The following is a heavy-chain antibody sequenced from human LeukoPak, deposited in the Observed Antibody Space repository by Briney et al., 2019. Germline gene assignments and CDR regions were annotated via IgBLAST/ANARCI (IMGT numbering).Heavy chain of an antibody. J-gene: IGHJ4*02. CDR1: GGSISSGNYY. V-gene: IGHV4-61*02. CDR2: IYTSGST. CDR3: ARSLWFGELLPDY. Sequence: PSETLSLTCTVSGGSISSGNYYWSWIRQPAGKGLERIGRIYTSGSTNYNPSLKSRVTISVDTSRNQFSLKLGSVTAADTAVYYCARSLWFGELLPDYWGQGTLVTVSS. D-gene: IGHD3-10*01.